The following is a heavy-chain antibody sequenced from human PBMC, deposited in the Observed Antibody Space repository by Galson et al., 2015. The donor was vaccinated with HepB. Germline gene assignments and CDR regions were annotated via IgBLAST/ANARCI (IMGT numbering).Heavy chain of an antibody. Sequence: SLRLSCAASGFTFSTYSMNWVRQAPGKGLEWVSSISGNSNYIYHADSVKGRFTISRDDAKNSLYLQMDSLRAEDTALYYCARNLYSGADYSVDYWGQGTLVTVSS. CDR1: GFTFSTYS. J-gene: IGHJ4*02. D-gene: IGHD4-11*01. CDR3: ARNLYSGADYSVDY. CDR2: ISGNSNYI. V-gene: IGHV3-21*01.